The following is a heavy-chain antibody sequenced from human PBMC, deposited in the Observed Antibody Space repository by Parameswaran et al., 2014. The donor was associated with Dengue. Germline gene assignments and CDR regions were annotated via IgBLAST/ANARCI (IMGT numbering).Heavy chain of an antibody. Sequence: VRQAPGKGLEWIGYIYYTRTTSYNPSLKNRVTISVDTSKNQFSLKLSSVTAADTAMYYCARDESDFPRLLNYWGQGTLVTVSS. CDR2: IYYTRTT. J-gene: IGHJ4*02. CDR3: ARDESDFPRLLNY. V-gene: IGHV4-59*01. D-gene: IGHD3-3*01.